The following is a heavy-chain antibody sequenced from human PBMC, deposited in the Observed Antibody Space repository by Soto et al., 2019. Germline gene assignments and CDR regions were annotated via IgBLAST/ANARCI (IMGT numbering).Heavy chain of an antibody. CDR3: ARDLPGFIVVVPAAINFDY. V-gene: IGHV6-1*01. CDR2: TYYRSKWYN. D-gene: IGHD2-2*01. CDR1: GDSVSSNSAA. J-gene: IGHJ4*02. Sequence: SQTLSLTCAISGDSVSSNSAAWNWIRQSPSRGLEWLGRTYYRSKWYNDYAVSVKIRITINPDTSKNQFSLQLNSVTPEDTAVYYCARDLPGFIVVVPAAINFDYWGQGTLVNVSS.